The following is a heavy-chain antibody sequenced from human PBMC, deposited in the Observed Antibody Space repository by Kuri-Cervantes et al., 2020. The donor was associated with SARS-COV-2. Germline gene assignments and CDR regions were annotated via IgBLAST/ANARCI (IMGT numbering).Heavy chain of an antibody. CDR1: GFIFSSYS. CDR3: ARDHGDGYFDY. V-gene: IGHV3-21*01. Sequence: GESLKISCAASGFIFSSYSMNWVRQAPGKGLEWVSSISSSSYIYYADSVKGRFTISRDNAKNSLYLQMNSLRAEDTAVYYCARDHGDGYFDYWGQGTLVTVSS. J-gene: IGHJ4*02. CDR2: ISSSSYI.